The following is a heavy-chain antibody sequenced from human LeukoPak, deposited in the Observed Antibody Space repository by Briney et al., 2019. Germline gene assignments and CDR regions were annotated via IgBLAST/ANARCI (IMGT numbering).Heavy chain of an antibody. V-gene: IGHV3-30*02. CDR3: AKDKQYYGSGSYLDY. D-gene: IGHD3-10*01. CDR1: GFTFSSYE. J-gene: IGHJ4*02. Sequence: GGSLRLSCAASGFTFSSYEMNWVRQAPGKGLEWVAFIRYDGSNKYYADSVKGRFTISRDNSKNTLYLQMNSLRAEDTAVYYCAKDKQYYGSGSYLDYWGQGTLVTVSS. CDR2: IRYDGSNK.